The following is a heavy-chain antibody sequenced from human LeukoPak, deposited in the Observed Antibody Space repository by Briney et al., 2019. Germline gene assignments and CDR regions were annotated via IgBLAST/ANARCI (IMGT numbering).Heavy chain of an antibody. CDR2: INPNSGAT. J-gene: IGHJ4*02. Sequence: ASVKVPCKTSGYPFFAYYIHWVRQTPGQGLEWMGWINPNSGATNSAQNFQGRVTMTRDTSISTVYMEVSSLKSDDTAMYYCARVDEGLDHWGQGTLVTVSS. V-gene: IGHV1-2*02. CDR3: ARVDEGLDH. CDR1: GYPFFAYY.